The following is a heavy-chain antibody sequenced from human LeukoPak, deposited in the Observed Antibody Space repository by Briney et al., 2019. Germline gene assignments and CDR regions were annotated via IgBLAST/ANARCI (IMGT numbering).Heavy chain of an antibody. CDR1: GYTFTGYY. CDR3: ARARSPSHLIGDYEY. V-gene: IGHV1-18*04. D-gene: IGHD4-17*01. CDR2: ISAYNGNT. J-gene: IGHJ4*02. Sequence: ASVKVSCKASGYTFTGYYMHWVRQAPGQGLEWMGWISAYNGNTNYAQKLQGRVTMTTDTSTSTAYMELRSLRSDDTAVYYCARARSPSHLIGDYEYWGQGTLVIVSS.